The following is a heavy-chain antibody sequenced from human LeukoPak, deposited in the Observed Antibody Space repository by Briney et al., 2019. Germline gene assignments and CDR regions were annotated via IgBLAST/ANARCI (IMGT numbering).Heavy chain of an antibody. J-gene: IGHJ5*02. CDR1: GFTFSTYS. V-gene: IGHV3-48*01. CDR2: ISSLSGTI. CDR3: ARDRSAQQLWFPNWFDP. Sequence: GGSLRLSCAASGFTFSTYSMNWVRQAPGKGLEWISYISSLSGTINYADSVKGRFTISRDNSKNSLYLQMNSLRAEDTAVYYCARDRSAQQLWFPNWFDPWGQGTLVTVSS. D-gene: IGHD6-13*01.